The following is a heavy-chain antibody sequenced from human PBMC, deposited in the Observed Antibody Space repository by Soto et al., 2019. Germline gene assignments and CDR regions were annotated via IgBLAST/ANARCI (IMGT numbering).Heavy chain of an antibody. CDR2: IYYSGST. V-gene: IGHV4-31*03. CDR3: ARGPYCSGGNCYTFWYFDL. D-gene: IGHD2-15*01. CDR1: GGSISSGGYY. J-gene: IGHJ2*01. Sequence: QVQLQESGPGLVKPSQTLSLTCTVSGGSISSGGYYWSWIRQHPGKGLEWIGYIYYSGSTYYNPYPKRRVTLSVGTYKDWCRLQRSSVAAADKAVYCCARGPYCSGGNCYTFWYFDLGGRGTLVTVSS.